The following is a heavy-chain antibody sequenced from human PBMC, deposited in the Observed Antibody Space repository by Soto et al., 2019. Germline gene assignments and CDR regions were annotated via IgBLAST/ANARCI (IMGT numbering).Heavy chain of an antibody. Sequence: SETLSLTCAVSGASFSDHFWTWIRQPPGKGLEWIGEINHSGNTNYNPSLRSRVTISVDTSKNHFSLSLSFVTAADTAVYYCARATSSAYVKVYVLDVWGQGTTVTVSS. CDR3: ARATSSAYVKVYVLDV. D-gene: IGHD5-12*01. V-gene: IGHV4-34*01. J-gene: IGHJ6*02. CDR1: GASFSDHF. CDR2: INHSGNT.